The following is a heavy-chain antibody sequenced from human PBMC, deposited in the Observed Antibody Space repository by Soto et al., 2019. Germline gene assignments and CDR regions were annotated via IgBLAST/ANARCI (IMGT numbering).Heavy chain of an antibody. Sequence: EVQLVESGGGLVQPGGSLRLSCAASGFTFSDHYMDWVRQAPGKGLEWVGRTRNKANSYTTEYAASVKGRFTISRDDSKNSLYLQMNSLKTEDTAVYYSARWRELPGFDYWGQGTLVTVSS. V-gene: IGHV3-72*01. CDR2: TRNKANSYTT. CDR3: ARWRELPGFDY. CDR1: GFTFSDHY. D-gene: IGHD1-26*01. J-gene: IGHJ4*02.